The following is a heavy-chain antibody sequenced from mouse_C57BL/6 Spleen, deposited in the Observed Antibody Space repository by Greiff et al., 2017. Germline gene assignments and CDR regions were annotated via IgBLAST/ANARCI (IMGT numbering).Heavy chain of an antibody. CDR2: IWGGGST. Sequence: VQLQESGPGLVAPSQSLSITCTVSGFSLTSYGVNWVRQPPGKGLEWLGVIWGGGSTNYNSALMSRLSISKDNSKSQVFLKMNSLQTDNTAFDDCAIHYYGEWWAYWGQGTLVTVSA. J-gene: IGHJ3*01. V-gene: IGHV2-9*01. CDR1: GFSLTSYG. D-gene: IGHD1-1*01. CDR3: AIHYYGEWWAY.